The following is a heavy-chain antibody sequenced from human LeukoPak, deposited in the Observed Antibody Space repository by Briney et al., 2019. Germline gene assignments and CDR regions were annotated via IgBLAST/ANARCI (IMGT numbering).Heavy chain of an antibody. V-gene: IGHV5-51*01. D-gene: IGHD3-10*01. J-gene: IGHJ4*02. CDR3: ARTTMVRGVTRHFDY. CDR1: GYSFTSYW. Sequence: GESLKISCKGSGYSFTSYWIGWVRQMPGKGLEWMGIIYPGDSDTRYSPSFQGQVTISADKSISTPYLQWSSLKASDTAMYYCARTTMVRGVTRHFDYWGQGTLVTVSS. CDR2: IYPGDSDT.